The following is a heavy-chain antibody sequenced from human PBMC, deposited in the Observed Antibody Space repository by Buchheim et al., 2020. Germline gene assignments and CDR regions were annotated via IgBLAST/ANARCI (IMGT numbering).Heavy chain of an antibody. D-gene: IGHD1-26*01. CDR3: ARDLTATVFYYGRDV. J-gene: IGHJ6*02. V-gene: IGHV3-33*01. Sequence: QVQLVESGGGVVQPGRSLRLSCAASGFTFSSYGMHWVRQAPGKGLEWVAVIWYDGSSEYYADSVKGGFTICRDNSKNTLYLQMNSLRAEDTAVYYCARDLTATVFYYGRDVWGQGTT. CDR1: GFTFSSYG. CDR2: IWYDGSSE.